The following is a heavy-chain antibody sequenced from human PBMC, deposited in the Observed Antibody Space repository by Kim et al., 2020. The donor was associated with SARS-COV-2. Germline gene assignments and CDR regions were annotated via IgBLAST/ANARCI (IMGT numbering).Heavy chain of an antibody. Sequence: SETLSLTCAVSGGSISSSNWWSWVRQPPGKGLEWIGEIYHSGSTNYNPSLKSRVTISVDKSKNQFSLKLSSVTAADTAVYYCARMRIAVAGRPRYFDYWGQGTLVTVSS. CDR1: GGSISSSNW. CDR3: ARMRIAVAGRPRYFDY. J-gene: IGHJ4*02. V-gene: IGHV4-4*02. CDR2: IYHSGST. D-gene: IGHD6-19*01.